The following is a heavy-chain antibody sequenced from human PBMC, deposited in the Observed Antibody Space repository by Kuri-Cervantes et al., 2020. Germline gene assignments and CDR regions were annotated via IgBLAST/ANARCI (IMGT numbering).Heavy chain of an antibody. CDR3: ASGRTLTIGDY. J-gene: IGHJ4*02. CDR2: ISYDGSNK. V-gene: IGHV3-30-3*01. CDR1: GFTFSSYA. D-gene: IGHD3-9*01. Sequence: GGSLRFSCAASGFTFSSYAMHWVRQAPGKGLEWVAVISYDGSNKYYADSVKGRFTISRDNSKNTLYLQMNSLRAEDTAVYNCASGRTLTIGDYWGQGTLVTVSS.